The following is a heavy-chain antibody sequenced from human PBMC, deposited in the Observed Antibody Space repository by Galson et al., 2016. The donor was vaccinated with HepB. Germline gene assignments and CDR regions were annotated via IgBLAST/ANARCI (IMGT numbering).Heavy chain of an antibody. D-gene: IGHD5-12*01. CDR1: GFTFRTYA. Sequence: SLRLSCAASGFTFRTYAMSWVRQAPGQGLEWVSGISGSGGSTYYADSVKGRFTISRDNSKNTLYLQMNSLRAEDAAVYFCAKDNLWDIDNPGFWGQGTLVAVSS. CDR3: AKDNLWDIDNPGF. V-gene: IGHV3-23*01. CDR2: ISGSGGST. J-gene: IGHJ4*02.